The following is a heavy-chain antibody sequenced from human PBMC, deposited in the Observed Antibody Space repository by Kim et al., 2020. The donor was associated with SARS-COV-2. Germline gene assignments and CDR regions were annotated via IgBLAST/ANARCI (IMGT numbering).Heavy chain of an antibody. D-gene: IGHD3-3*01. CDR1: GFTFSSYG. J-gene: IGHJ4*02. Sequence: GGSLRLSCAASGFTFSSYGMHWVRQAPGKGLEWVAVISYDGSNKYYADSVKGRFTISRDNSKNTLYLQMNSLRAEDTAVYYCAKDEITIFGVVIMGYWGQGTLVTVSS. CDR3: AKDEITIFGVVIMGY. CDR2: ISYDGSNK. V-gene: IGHV3-30*18.